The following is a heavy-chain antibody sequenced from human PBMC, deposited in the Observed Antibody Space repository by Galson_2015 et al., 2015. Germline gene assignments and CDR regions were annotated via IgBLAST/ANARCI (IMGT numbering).Heavy chain of an antibody. J-gene: IGHJ4*02. CDR2: IWYDGSNK. D-gene: IGHD1-1*01. CDR1: GFTFSSYG. Sequence: SLRLSCAASGFTFSSYGMHWVRQAPGKGLEWVAVIWYDGSNKCYADSVKGRFTISRDNSKNTLYLQMNSLRAEDTAVYYCARDRYRALFDYWGQGTLVTVSS. V-gene: IGHV3-33*01. CDR3: ARDRYRALFDY.